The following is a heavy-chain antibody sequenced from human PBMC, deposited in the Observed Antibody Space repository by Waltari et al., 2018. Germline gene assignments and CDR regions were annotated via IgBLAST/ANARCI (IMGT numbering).Heavy chain of an antibody. Sequence: QVQLQESGPGLVKPSETLSLTCTVSGGSISSYYLSWIRQPAGKGLEWIGRIYTSGSTNYNPSLKSRVTMSVDTSKNQFSLKLSSVTAADTAVYYCAREGSSGSYWGSDYFDYWGQGTLVTVSS. V-gene: IGHV4-4*07. CDR2: IYTSGST. CDR3: AREGSSGSYWGSDYFDY. CDR1: GGSISSYY. J-gene: IGHJ4*02. D-gene: IGHD1-26*01.